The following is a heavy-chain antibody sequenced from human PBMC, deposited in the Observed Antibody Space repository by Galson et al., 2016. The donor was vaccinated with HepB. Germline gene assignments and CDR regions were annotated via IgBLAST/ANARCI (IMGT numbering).Heavy chain of an antibody. CDR1: GFTFSRYE. CDR2: ISSSGTTI. D-gene: IGHD3-9*01. CDR3: ARGPVRLGDLLTGPPKSPDF. V-gene: IGHV3-48*03. J-gene: IGHJ4*02. Sequence: SLRLSCAASGFTFSRYEMNWVRQAPGKGLEWVSYISSSGTTIYYADSVKGRFTISRDNAKNSLYLPMNSLRAEDTAVYYCARGPVRLGDLLTGPPKSPDFWGQGTLVTVSS.